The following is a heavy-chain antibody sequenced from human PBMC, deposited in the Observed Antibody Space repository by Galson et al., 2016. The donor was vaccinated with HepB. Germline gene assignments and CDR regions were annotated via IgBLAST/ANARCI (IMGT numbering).Heavy chain of an antibody. CDR3: ARGNTIFGVVNDY. J-gene: IGHJ4*02. Sequence: SVKVSCKASGYIFMGYGISWVRQAPGQGLEWMGWISIYNGDTKYAQHVRGRVTMTTDTSTTTAYMELRSLRSDDTAVYYCARGNTIFGVVNDYWGQGTLVTVSS. D-gene: IGHD3-3*01. CDR1: GYIFMGYG. V-gene: IGHV1-18*04. CDR2: ISIYNGDT.